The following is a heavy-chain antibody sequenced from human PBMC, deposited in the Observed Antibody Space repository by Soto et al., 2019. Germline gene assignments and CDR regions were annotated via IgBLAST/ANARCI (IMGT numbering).Heavy chain of an antibody. CDR3: ARTEPPNCAGDCFNAEYLHH. J-gene: IGHJ1*01. CDR2: IYPGDSET. D-gene: IGHD2-21*02. Sequence: EVQLVQSGAEVKKPGEALKISCKGSGYIFSTYWIGWVRQMPGKGLEWMGIIYPGDSETRYSPPFQGQVTMSADKSISTAYLQWSSLKASDTAMYYCARTEPPNCAGDCFNAEYLHHWGQGTLVTASS. CDR1: GYIFSTYW. V-gene: IGHV5-51*03.